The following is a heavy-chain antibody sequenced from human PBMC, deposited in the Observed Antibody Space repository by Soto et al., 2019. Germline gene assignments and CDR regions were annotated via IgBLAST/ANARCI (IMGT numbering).Heavy chain of an antibody. V-gene: IGHV3-33*01. Sequence: QVQLVESGGGVVQPGRSLRLSCAASGFTFSSYGMHWVRQAPGKGLEWVAVIWYDGSNKYYADSVKGRFTISRDNSKNTLYLQMNSLRAEDTAVYYCARASWEGDRAGELLDWNFDYWGQGTLVTVSS. CDR2: IWYDGSNK. J-gene: IGHJ4*02. D-gene: IGHD3-10*01. CDR3: ARASWEGDRAGELLDWNFDY. CDR1: GFTFSSYG.